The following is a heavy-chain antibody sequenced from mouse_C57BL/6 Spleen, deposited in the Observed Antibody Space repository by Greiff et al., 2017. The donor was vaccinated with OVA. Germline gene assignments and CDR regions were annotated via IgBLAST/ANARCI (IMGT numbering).Heavy chain of an antibody. V-gene: IGHV14-3*01. J-gene: IGHJ2*01. CDR1: GFNIKNTY. D-gene: IGHD2-3*01. CDR2: IDPANGNT. CDR3: ASGDGHYGYYFDY. Sequence: EVQLVESVAELVRPGASVKLSCTASGFNIKNTYMHWVKQRPEQGLEWIGRIDPANGNTKYAPKFQGKATITADTSSNTAYLQLSSLTSEDTAIYYCASGDGHYGYYFDYWGQGTTLTVSS.